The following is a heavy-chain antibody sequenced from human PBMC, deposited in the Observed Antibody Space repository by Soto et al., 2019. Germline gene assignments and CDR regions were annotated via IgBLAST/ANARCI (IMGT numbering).Heavy chain of an antibody. CDR3: GRGDYANAFDI. CDR1: GGSISSGGYS. D-gene: IGHD4-17*01. J-gene: IGHJ3*02. CDR2: IYHSGST. V-gene: IGHV4-30-2*01. Sequence: QLQLQESGSGLVTPSQTLSLTCAVSGGSISSGGYSWNWIRQPPGKGLEWIGNIYHSGSTYYNASLKSRVTILVDRSKNQFSLKLSSVTAADTAVYYCGRGDYANAFDIWGQGTMVTVSS.